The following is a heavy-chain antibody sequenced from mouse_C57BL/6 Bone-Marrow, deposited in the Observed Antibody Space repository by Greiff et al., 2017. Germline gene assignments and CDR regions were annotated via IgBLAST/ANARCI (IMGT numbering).Heavy chain of an antibody. J-gene: IGHJ3*01. V-gene: IGHV14-4*01. CDR3: TGRAY. Sequence: EVKLQESGAELVRPGASVTLSCTASGFNIKDDYMHWVKQRPEQGLEWIGWIDPENGDTEYASKFQGKATITVDTSSNTAYLQLSSLTSEDTAVYYCTGRAYWGQGTLVTVSA. CDR2: IDPENGDT. CDR1: GFNIKDDY.